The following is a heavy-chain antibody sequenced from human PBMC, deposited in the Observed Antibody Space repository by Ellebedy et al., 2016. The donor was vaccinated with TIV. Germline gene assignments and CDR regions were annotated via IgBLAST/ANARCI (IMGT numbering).Heavy chain of an antibody. CDR2: ISFDETNK. CDR3: ASGGCTSTSCYNGKDFYS. Sequence: GGSLRLXCAASGFTFSSYAMHWVRQAPGKGLEWVAVISFDETNKYYADSVKGRFTISRDNARNSLYLQMNSLRAEDTAVYYCASGGCTSTSCYNGKDFYSWGQGTLVTVSS. CDR1: GFTFSSYA. V-gene: IGHV3-30-3*01. D-gene: IGHD2-2*02. J-gene: IGHJ4*02.